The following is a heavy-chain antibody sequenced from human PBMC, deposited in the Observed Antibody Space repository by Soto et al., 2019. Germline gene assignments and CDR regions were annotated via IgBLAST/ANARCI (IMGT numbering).Heavy chain of an antibody. Sequence: SVKVSCKASGGTFSSYAISWVRQAPGQGLEWMGGIIPIFGTANYAQKFQGRVTITADESTSTAYMELSSLRSEDTAVYYCAREPYDYVWGSYRPRFDYWGQGTLVTVSS. J-gene: IGHJ4*02. CDR2: IIPIFGTA. CDR1: GGTFSSYA. D-gene: IGHD3-16*02. V-gene: IGHV1-69*13. CDR3: AREPYDYVWGSYRPRFDY.